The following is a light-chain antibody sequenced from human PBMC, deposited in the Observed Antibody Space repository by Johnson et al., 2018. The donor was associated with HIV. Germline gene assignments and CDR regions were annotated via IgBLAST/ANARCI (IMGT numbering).Light chain of an antibody. J-gene: IGLJ1*01. CDR2: DNN. Sequence: QSVLTQPPSVSAAPGQKVTISCSGSSSNIGRNYVSWYQQLPGTAPKLLIFDNNKRPSGIPDRFSGSKSGTSATLGITGLQTGEEADYYCGTWDSSLSAVLFGTGTKVTVL. CDR1: SSNIGRNY. V-gene: IGLV1-51*01. CDR3: GTWDSSLSAVL.